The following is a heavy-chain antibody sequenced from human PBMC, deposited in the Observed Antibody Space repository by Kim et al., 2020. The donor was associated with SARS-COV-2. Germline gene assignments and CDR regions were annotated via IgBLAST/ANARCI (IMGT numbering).Heavy chain of an antibody. D-gene: IGHD2-15*01. CDR3: ARGRVDCSGGSCYLRFFDY. J-gene: IGHJ4*02. Sequence: GRFTISRDNAKNSLYQQMNSLRAEDTAVYYCARGRVDCSGGSCYLRFFDYWGQGTLVTVSS. V-gene: IGHV3-11*06.